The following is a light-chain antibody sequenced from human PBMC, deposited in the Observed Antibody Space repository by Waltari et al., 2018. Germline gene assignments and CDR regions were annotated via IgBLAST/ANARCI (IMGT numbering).Light chain of an antibody. Sequence: SYVLTQPPSVSVAPGETARITCGGNNIGSKSVHWYQQKPGQAPVLVVYDDSDRPAGNRERFAGCNHGNTATLTLRRVEAGDEAEYYWQVWDSSSALRVLGGGTKLTVL. V-gene: IGLV3-21*02. CDR1: NIGSKS. CDR2: DDS. J-gene: IGLJ2*01. CDR3: QVWDSSSALRV.